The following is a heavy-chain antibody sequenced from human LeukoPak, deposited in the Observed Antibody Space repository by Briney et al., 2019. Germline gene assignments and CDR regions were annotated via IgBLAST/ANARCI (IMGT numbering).Heavy chain of an antibody. Sequence: GGSLRLSCAASGFTFSSYAMHWVRQAPGKGLEWVAVISYDGSNKYYADSVKGRFTISRDNSKNTLYLQMSSLRAEDTAVYYCAKGSSTSCFNWGQGTLVTVSS. CDR3: AKGSSTSCFN. CDR1: GFTFSSYA. J-gene: IGHJ4*02. CDR2: ISYDGSNK. D-gene: IGHD2-2*01. V-gene: IGHV3-30-3*01.